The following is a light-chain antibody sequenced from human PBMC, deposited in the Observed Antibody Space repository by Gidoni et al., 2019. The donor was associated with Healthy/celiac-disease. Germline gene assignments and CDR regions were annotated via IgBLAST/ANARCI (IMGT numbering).Light chain of an antibody. CDR3: MQALQTSWT. CDR1: QSLLHSNGYNY. Sequence: DIAMSQSPLPLPVTPGEPASISCRSSQSLLHSNGYNYLDWYLQKPGQSPQLLIYLGSNRASGVPDRFSGSGSGTDFTLKISRVEAEDVGVYYCMQALQTSWTFGQGTKVEIK. V-gene: IGKV2-28*01. CDR2: LGS. J-gene: IGKJ1*01.